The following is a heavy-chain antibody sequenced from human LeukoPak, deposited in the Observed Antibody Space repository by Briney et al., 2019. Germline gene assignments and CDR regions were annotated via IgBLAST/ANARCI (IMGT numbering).Heavy chain of an antibody. CDR3: TRDRGAYNLYDC. D-gene: IGHD1-1*01. CDR2: IRSKAYGETA. J-gene: IGHJ4*02. V-gene: IGHV3-49*03. CDR1: GFTFGDYA. Sequence: GGSLRLSCTASGFTFGDYAMSWIRQAPGKGLEWVGFIRSKAYGETADYAASVKGRFTISRDDSKAIAYLQMNSLKTEDTAVYHCTRDRGAYNLYDCWGQGTLVTVSS.